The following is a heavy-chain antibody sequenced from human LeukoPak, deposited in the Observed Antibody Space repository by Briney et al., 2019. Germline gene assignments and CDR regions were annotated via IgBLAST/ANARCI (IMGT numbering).Heavy chain of an antibody. Sequence: ASVKVSCKASGYTFTGYYIHWVRQAPGQGLEWMGWINPNSGGTTYAQKFQGRVTMTRDTSITTTYMDLSRLTSDDTAVYYCAGELWSGVNDNSPHLDYWGQGTLVTVSS. V-gene: IGHV1-2*02. CDR1: GYTFTGYY. CDR2: INPNSGGT. J-gene: IGHJ4*02. D-gene: IGHD3-3*01. CDR3: AGELWSGVNDNSPHLDY.